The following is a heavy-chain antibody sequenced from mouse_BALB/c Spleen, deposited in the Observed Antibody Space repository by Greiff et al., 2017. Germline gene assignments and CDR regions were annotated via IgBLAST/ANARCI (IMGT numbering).Heavy chain of an antibody. J-gene: IGHJ4*01. D-gene: IGHD1-2*01. CDR3: ATTAHYAMDY. CDR1: GFTFSSYA. Sequence: DVMLVESGGGLVKPGGSLKLSCAASGFTFSSYAMSWVRQSPEKRLEWVAEISSGGSYTYYPDTVTGRFTISRDNAKNTLYLEMSSLRSEDTAMYYCATTAHYAMDYWGQGTSVTVSS. CDR2: ISSGGSYT. V-gene: IGHV5-9-4*01.